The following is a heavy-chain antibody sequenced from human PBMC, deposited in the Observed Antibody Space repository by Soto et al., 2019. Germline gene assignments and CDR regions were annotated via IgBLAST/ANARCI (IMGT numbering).Heavy chain of an antibody. J-gene: IGHJ6*02. CDR3: ARDTEGVPGASGMDV. CDR2: IRYDGSNK. V-gene: IGHV3-33*01. D-gene: IGHD2-2*01. CDR1: GFTFTSYG. Sequence: QVQLVESGGSVVQPRRSLRLSCAASGFTFTSYGMHWVRQAPGKGLEWVAVIRYDGSNKYYADSVKGRFTISRDNSKNTLYLQMSSLRAEHTAVYYCARDTEGVPGASGMDVWGQGTTVTVSS.